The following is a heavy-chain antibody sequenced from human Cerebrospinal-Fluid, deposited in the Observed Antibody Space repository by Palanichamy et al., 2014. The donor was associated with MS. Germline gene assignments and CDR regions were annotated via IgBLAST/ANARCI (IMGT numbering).Heavy chain of an antibody. CDR2: IYAGGST. CDR1: EFSVENNY. Sequence: VQLVVSGGGLVQPGGSLRLSCAASEFSVENNYMSWVRQAPGKGLEWVSIIYAGGSTYYADSVKGRFTIARDNPENTVFLQMNSLRPDDTGVYYCATLSRRSSSPIDYWGQGTLVSVSS. V-gene: IGHV3-66*02. J-gene: IGHJ4*02. CDR3: ATLSRRSSSPIDY. D-gene: IGHD6-6*01.